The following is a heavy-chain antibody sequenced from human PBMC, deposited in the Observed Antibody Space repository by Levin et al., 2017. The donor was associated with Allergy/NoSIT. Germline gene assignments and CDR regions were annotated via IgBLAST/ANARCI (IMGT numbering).Heavy chain of an antibody. CDR3: ARQMGGWYGGYGMDV. Sequence: SETLSLTCTVSGDSISSYYWSWIRQPPGKGLEWIGYIYYSGRTNYNPSLKSRVTISIDTSKNQFSLRLSSVTAAHTAVYYCARQMGGWYGGYGMDVCGQGTTVTISS. J-gene: IGHJ6*02. V-gene: IGHV4-59*08. CDR1: GDSISSYY. D-gene: IGHD6-19*01. CDR2: IYYSGRT.